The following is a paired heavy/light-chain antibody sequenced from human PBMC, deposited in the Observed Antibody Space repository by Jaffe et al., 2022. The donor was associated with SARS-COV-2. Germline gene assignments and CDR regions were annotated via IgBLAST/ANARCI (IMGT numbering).Heavy chain of an antibody. J-gene: IGHJ4*02. CDR1: GFIFSDYT. CDR2: TSYDASSN. CDR3: ATEDGLATTAAFDY. V-gene: IGHV3-30*04. Sequence: QVQLVESGGGVVRPGRSLRLSCAASGFIFSDYTMHWVRQAPGKGLEWVALTSYDASSNFYAESVKGRFTISRDNSQGTLYLEMNSLRSDDTAMYYCATEDGLATTAAFDYWGQGTPVTVSS. D-gene: IGHD5-12*01.
Light chain of an antibody. CDR1: NKNVGSQG. CDR3: SAWDNRINVWV. J-gene: IGLJ3*02. Sequence: QAGLTQPPSVSKGLGQTATLNCTGINKNVGSQGAVWLQQYQGHPPRLLSYRNNDRPSGISERLSASRSGDTAFLTITSLQPDDEADYYCSAWDNRINVWVFGGGTRLTVL. CDR2: RNN. V-gene: IGLV10-54*01.